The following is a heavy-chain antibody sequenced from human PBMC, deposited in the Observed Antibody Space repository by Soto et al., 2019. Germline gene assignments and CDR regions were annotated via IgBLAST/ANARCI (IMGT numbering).Heavy chain of an antibody. V-gene: IGHV3-48*03. Sequence: EVQLVESGGTLVQPGGSLRLSCAASGFTFSNYEMSWVRQAPGKGLEWVSYISTTSSHIYYADSVKGRFTISRDNAKNSLDLQMNSLRAEDTAVYHCAGENYDVSGYFLDFWGQGSLVTVSS. CDR3: AGENYDVSGYFLDF. CDR1: GFTFSNYE. J-gene: IGHJ4*02. CDR2: ISTTSSHI. D-gene: IGHD3-22*01.